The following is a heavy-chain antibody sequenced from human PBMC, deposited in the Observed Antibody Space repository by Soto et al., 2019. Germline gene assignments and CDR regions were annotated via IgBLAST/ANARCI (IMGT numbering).Heavy chain of an antibody. CDR1: GGTFSSYS. D-gene: IGHD5-18*01. J-gene: IGHJ6*02. CDR3: AMVTSGKYYYYYYGMDV. V-gene: IGHV1-69*13. CDR2: IIPIFGTA. Sequence: ASVKVSCKASGGTFSSYSISWVRQAPGQGLEWMGGIIPIFGTANYAQKFQGRVTITADESTSTAYMELSSLRSEDTAVYYCAMVTSGKYYYYYYGMDVWGQGTTVTVS.